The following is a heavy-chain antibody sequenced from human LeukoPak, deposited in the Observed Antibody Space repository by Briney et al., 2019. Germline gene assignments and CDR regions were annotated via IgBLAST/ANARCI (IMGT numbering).Heavy chain of an antibody. J-gene: IGHJ3*02. CDR3: ARSGYREGADALDI. D-gene: IGHD5-18*01. V-gene: IGHV4-34*01. CDR1: GGSFGGYY. Sequence: PSETRSLTCAVYGGSFGGYYWSWIRQPPGKGMEWIGEINHSGSTNYNQSLKSRVTISVDTSKNQFSLKLTSVTAADTAVYYCARSGYREGADALDIWGQGTMVSVSS. CDR2: INHSGST.